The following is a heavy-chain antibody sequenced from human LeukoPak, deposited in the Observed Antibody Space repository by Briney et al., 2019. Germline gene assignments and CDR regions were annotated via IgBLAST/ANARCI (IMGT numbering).Heavy chain of an antibody. CDR2: ISDIGSI. V-gene: IGHV4-59*01. Sequence: SETLSLTCTVSGGSISSYYWSWIRQPPGKGLEWIAYISDIGSIDYDPSLKSRVTISLDTSKNQFSLKLSSVTAADTAVYYCARERGYYGYYFDYWGQGTLVTVSS. J-gene: IGHJ4*02. CDR1: GGSISSYY. D-gene: IGHD3-22*01. CDR3: ARERGYYGYYFDY.